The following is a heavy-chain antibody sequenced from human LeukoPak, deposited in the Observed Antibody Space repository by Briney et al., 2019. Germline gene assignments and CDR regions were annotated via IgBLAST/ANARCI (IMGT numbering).Heavy chain of an antibody. Sequence: GGSLRLSCAASGFTFSSYSMNWVRQAPGKGLEWVSYISSSSSTIYYADSVKGRFTISRDNAKNSLYLQMNSLRAEDAAVYYCARGGRSWNAPNYYYYMDVWGKGTTVTVSS. CDR3: ARGGRSWNAPNYYYYMDV. D-gene: IGHD1-1*01. CDR1: GFTFSSYS. J-gene: IGHJ6*03. V-gene: IGHV3-48*01. CDR2: ISSSSSTI.